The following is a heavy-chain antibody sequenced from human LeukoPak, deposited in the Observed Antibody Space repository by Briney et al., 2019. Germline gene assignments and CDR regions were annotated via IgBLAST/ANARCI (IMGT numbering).Heavy chain of an antibody. Sequence: ASVKVSCKASGGTFSSYAISWVRQASGQGLEWMGGIIPIFGTANYAQKFQGRVTITADESTSTAYMELSSLRSEDTAVYYCARDHDAVAGTLAYWGQGTLVTVSS. CDR3: ARDHDAVAGTLAY. D-gene: IGHD6-19*01. CDR1: GGTFSSYA. V-gene: IGHV1-69*13. CDR2: IIPIFGTA. J-gene: IGHJ4*02.